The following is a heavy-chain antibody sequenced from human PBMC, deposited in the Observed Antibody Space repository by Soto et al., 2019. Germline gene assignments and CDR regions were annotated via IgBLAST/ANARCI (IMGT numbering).Heavy chain of an antibody. CDR1: GYSFTSYW. Sequence: PGESLKISCKGSGYSFTSYWIGWVRQMPGKGLEWMGIIYPGDSDTRYGPSFQGQVTISADKSISTAYLQWSSLKASDTAMYYCARQAKGAAGPLGAFDIWGQGTMVTVSS. J-gene: IGHJ3*02. CDR2: IYPGDSDT. V-gene: IGHV5-51*01. D-gene: IGHD6-13*01. CDR3: ARQAKGAAGPLGAFDI.